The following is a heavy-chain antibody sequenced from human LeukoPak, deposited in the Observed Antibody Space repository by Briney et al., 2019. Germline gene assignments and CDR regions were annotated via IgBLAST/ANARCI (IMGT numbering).Heavy chain of an antibody. Sequence: GGSLRLSCAASGFTFSSYAMSWVRQAPGKGLVWVSRINTDGSSTSYVDSVKGRFTISRDNAKNTLYLQMNSLRAEDTAVYYCARAHYYGSGSYLATWDYWGQGTLVTVSS. J-gene: IGHJ4*02. V-gene: IGHV3-74*01. CDR1: GFTFSSYA. D-gene: IGHD3-10*01. CDR3: ARAHYYGSGSYLATWDY. CDR2: INTDGSST.